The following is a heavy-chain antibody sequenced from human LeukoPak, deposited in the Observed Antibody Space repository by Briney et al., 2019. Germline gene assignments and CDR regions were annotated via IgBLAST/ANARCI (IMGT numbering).Heavy chain of an antibody. CDR3: ARGRSPRGYSYGSIDY. V-gene: IGHV4-61*02. J-gene: IGHJ4*02. CDR2: IYTSGST. CDR1: GGSISSGSYY. Sequence: SETLSLTCTVSGGSISSGSYYWGWIRQPGGKGLEWIGRIYTSGSTNYNPSLKSRVTISVDTSKNQFSLKLSSVTAADTAVYYCARGRSPRGYSYGSIDYWGQGTLVTVSS. D-gene: IGHD5-18*01.